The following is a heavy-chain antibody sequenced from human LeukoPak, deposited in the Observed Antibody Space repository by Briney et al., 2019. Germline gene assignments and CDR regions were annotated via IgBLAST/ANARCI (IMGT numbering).Heavy chain of an antibody. V-gene: IGHV4-34*01. CDR1: GGSFTGYY. Sequence: SETLSLTCAVYGGSFTGYYWHWIRQSPGRGLEWIGEVNRQGSTNYNPSLRGRVTISVDTSKNQFSLKLTSVTAADTAVYYCARMNYYDSSGFDYWGQGTLVTVSS. CDR2: VNRQGST. CDR3: ARMNYYDSSGFDY. J-gene: IGHJ4*02. D-gene: IGHD3-22*01.